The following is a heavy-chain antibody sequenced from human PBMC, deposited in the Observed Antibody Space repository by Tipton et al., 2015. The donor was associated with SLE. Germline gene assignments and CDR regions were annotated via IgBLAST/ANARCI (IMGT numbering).Heavy chain of an antibody. Sequence: TLSLTCAVSGYSISSGYYWIWIRQPPGKGLEWIGEINQGGGTNYNPSLKSRVTISVDTSNKRVSLRLTAVTAADTAVYYCARGLSLGSFDWGQGTLVTVSS. CDR1: GYSISSGYY. CDR2: INQGGGT. V-gene: IGHV4-34*01. D-gene: IGHD1-26*01. CDR3: ARGLSLGSFD. J-gene: IGHJ4*02.